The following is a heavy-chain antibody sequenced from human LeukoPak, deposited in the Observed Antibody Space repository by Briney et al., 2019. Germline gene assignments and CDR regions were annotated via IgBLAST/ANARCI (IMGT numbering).Heavy chain of an antibody. Sequence: PSETLSLTCTVSGGSISSYYWSWIRQPPGKGLEWIGYIYYSGSTNYNPSLKSRVTISVYTSKQQFSLNLSSVTAADTAVCCCAREGDKYANWFDTWGQGTLVTVSS. D-gene: IGHD2-8*01. V-gene: IGHV4-59*01. CDR1: GGSISSYY. CDR2: IYYSGST. J-gene: IGHJ5*02. CDR3: AREGDKYANWFDT.